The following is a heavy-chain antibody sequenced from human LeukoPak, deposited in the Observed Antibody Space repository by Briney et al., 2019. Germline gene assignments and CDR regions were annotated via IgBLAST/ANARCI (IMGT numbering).Heavy chain of an antibody. CDR1: GGSVSSYY. D-gene: IGHD2-15*01. CDR2: IYYGGST. J-gene: IGHJ3*02. Sequence: SETLSLTCTVSGGSVSSYYWSWIRQPPGTGLEWVGYIYYGGSTKYSPSLKSRVTISEDTSKNQFSLKLSSVTAADTAVYYCARHTQYCSGGRCYSDAFDIWGQGTMVIVPP. V-gene: IGHV4-59*08. CDR3: ARHTQYCSGGRCYSDAFDI.